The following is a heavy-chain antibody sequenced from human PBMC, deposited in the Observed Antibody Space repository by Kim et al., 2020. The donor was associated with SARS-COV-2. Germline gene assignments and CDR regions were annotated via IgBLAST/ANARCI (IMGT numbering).Heavy chain of an antibody. D-gene: IGHD5-18*01. V-gene: IGHV3-11*06. CDR3: APLGGYSYGYGPNFDY. Sequence: SVKGRFTISRDNAKNSLYLQMNSLRAEDTAVYYCAPLGGYSYGYGPNFDYWGQGTLVTVSS. J-gene: IGHJ4*02.